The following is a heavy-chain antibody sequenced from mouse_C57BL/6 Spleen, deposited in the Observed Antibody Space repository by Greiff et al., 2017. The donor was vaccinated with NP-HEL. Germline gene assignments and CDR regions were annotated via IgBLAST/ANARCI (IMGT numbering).Heavy chain of an antibody. J-gene: IGHJ2*01. Sequence: QVQLQQPGAELVMPGASAKLSCKASGYTFTSYWMHWVKQRPGQGLEWIGEIDPSDSYTNYNQKFKGKSTLTVDKSSSTAYMQRSSLTSEDSAVYYCSRAGGLRRGDYWGQGTTLTVSS. V-gene: IGHV1-69*01. CDR2: IDPSDSYT. D-gene: IGHD2-4*01. CDR1: GYTFTSYW. CDR3: SRAGGLRRGDY.